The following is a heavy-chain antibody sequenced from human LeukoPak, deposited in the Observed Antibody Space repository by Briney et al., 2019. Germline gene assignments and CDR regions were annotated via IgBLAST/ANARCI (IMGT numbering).Heavy chain of an antibody. CDR1: GGTFSTFA. D-gene: IGHD3-9*01. J-gene: IGHJ4*02. CDR3: TRLLTGYYKFDF. Sequence: ASVKVSCKASGGTFSTFAINWVRQAPGQGLEWMGGIIPLFGTTNYAQKFRDRVTITADKSRNTAYMELSSLRSEDTAVYYCTRLLTGYYKFDFWGRGTLVTASS. V-gene: IGHV1-69*06. CDR2: IIPLFGTT.